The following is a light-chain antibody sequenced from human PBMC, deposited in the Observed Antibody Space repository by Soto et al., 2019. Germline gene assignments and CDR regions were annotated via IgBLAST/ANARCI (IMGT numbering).Light chain of an antibody. Sequence: QSVLTRPPSASGSPGQSVTISCTGTSSDVGAYDYVSWYQQHPGKAPKLMIYEINKRPSGVPDRFSGSKSGNTASLTVSGLQAEDEADYYCSSFAGSNNFPYVFGTGTRSPS. V-gene: IGLV2-8*01. J-gene: IGLJ1*01. CDR1: SSDVGAYDY. CDR3: SSFAGSNNFPYV. CDR2: EIN.